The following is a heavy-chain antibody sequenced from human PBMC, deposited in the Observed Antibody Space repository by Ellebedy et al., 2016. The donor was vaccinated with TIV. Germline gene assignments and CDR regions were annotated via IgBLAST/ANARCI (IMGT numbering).Heavy chain of an antibody. CDR3: ARDRSSRSISIDH. D-gene: IGHD2-2*01. V-gene: IGHV3-72*01. J-gene: IGHJ4*02. CDR1: GFTFSDHY. Sequence: GESLKISCAASGFTFSDHYMDWVRQAPGKGLEWVGRSRNKPNSYTTEYAASVKGRFTISRDESKNSLYLQMNSLRAEDTAMYYCARDRSSRSISIDHWGQGVLVSVST. CDR2: SRNKPNSYTT.